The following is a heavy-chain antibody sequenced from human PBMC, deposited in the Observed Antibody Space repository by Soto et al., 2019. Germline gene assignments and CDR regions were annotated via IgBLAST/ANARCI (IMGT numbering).Heavy chain of an antibody. V-gene: IGHV3-23*01. CDR2: ISGSGGST. CDR3: AKDLSDYDILTGYFGY. Sequence: EVQLLESGGGLVQPGGSLRLSCAASGFTFSSYAMSWVRQAPGKGLEWVSAISGSGGSTYYADSVKGRFTISRDNSKNTLYRQMNSLRAEDTAVYYCAKDLSDYDILTGYFGYWGQGTLVTVSS. D-gene: IGHD3-9*01. J-gene: IGHJ4*02. CDR1: GFTFSSYA.